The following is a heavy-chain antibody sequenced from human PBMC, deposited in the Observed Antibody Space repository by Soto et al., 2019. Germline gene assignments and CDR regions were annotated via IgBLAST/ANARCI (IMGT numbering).Heavy chain of an antibody. J-gene: IGHJ4*02. CDR1: GFTGSSYG. Sequence: EVQLVESGGGLVKPGGSLRLSCAASGFTGSSYGMTWVRQAPGKGLEWVSSISAITSYLYYADSVKGRFTISRDNAKNSLYLQMNSLRAEDTATYYCTKDVTGDIGADFWGQGTPVTVSS. D-gene: IGHD2-21*02. CDR2: ISAITSYL. CDR3: TKDVTGDIGADF. V-gene: IGHV3-21*04.